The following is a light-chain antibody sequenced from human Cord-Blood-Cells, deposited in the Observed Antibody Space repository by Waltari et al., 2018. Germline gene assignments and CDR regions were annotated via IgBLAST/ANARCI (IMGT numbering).Light chain of an antibody. CDR2: SKN. V-gene: IGLV1-44*01. CDR1: SSNLGSNT. Sequence: QSVLTQPPSASGTPGQRVTISCSGSSSNLGSNTANRYQQLPGTAPKLPIYSKNRRPSGVPDRFSGSKSGTSASLAISGLQSEDEADYYCAAWDDSLNGNWVFGGGTKLTVL. J-gene: IGLJ3*02. CDR3: AAWDDSLNGNWV.